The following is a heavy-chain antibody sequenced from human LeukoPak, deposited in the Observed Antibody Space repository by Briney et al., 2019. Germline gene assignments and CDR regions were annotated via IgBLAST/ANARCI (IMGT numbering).Heavy chain of an antibody. Sequence: SETLSLTCTVSGGSISSSSYYWGWIRQPPGKGLEWIGSIYYSGSTYYNPSLKSRVTISVDTSKNQFSLKLSSVTAADTAVYYCARSSQGYCSSTSCYGDAFDIWGQGTMVTVSS. CDR3: ARSSQGYCSSTSCYGDAFDI. CDR2: IYYSGST. J-gene: IGHJ3*02. D-gene: IGHD2-2*01. CDR1: GGSISSSSYY. V-gene: IGHV4-39*07.